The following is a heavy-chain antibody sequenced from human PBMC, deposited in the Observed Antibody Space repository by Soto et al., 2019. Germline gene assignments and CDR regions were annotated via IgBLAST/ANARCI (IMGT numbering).Heavy chain of an antibody. J-gene: IGHJ4*02. CDR1: GFIFSSYG. D-gene: IGHD3-22*01. CDR2: IWYDGSNK. V-gene: IGHV3-33*01. CDR3: ARFVRGRGPTVAERNDGSGFASCFDY. Sequence: QVQLVESGGGVVQPGRSRRLSCAASGFIFSSYGMHWVRQAPGKALEWVAIIWYDGSNKYYDESVKGRFTISRDNSKTRVDLGMNSRRAEETAVTYCARFVRGRGPTVAERNDGSGFASCFDYWGQGTLVTVSS.